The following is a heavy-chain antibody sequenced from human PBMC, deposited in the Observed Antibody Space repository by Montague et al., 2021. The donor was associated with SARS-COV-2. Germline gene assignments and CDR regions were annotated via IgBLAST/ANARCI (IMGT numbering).Heavy chain of an antibody. Sequence: SETLSLTCAGAGGSFSNYYWSWMGEPTGKGLEWMGEVNQSGTTIYNPSVKSGVTISEDTSKNQFYLRLNSVTAADTAVYYCARGRQPVVVPGAGPAGRAFDIWGQGTMVTVSS. CDR2: VNQSGTT. CDR3: ARGRQPVVVPGAGPAGRAFDI. J-gene: IGHJ3*02. CDR1: GGSFSNYY. D-gene: IGHD2-2*01. V-gene: IGHV4-34*01.